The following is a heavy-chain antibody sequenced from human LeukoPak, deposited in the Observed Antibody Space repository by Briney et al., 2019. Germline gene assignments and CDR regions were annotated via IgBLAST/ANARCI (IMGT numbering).Heavy chain of an antibody. CDR1: GGFISSYY. Sequence: SETLSLTCTVSGGFISSYYWSWIRQPPGKGLEWIGYIYYSGSTNYNPSLKSRVTISVDTSKNQFSLKLSSVTAADTAVYYCARERARAFDIWGQGTMVTVSS. J-gene: IGHJ3*02. CDR3: ARERARAFDI. V-gene: IGHV4-59*01. CDR2: IYYSGST.